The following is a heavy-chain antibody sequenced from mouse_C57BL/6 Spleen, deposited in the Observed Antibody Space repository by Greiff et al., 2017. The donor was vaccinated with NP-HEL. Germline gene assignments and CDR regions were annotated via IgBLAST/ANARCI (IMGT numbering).Heavy chain of an antibody. J-gene: IGHJ2*01. Sequence: VQLQQSGPGLVAPSQSLSITCTVSGFSLTSYAISWVRQPPGKGLEWLGVIWTGGGTNYNSALKSRLSISKDNSKSQVFLKMNSLQTDDTARYYCARSNYYGSSNYFDYWGQGTTLTVSS. CDR1: GFSLTSYA. CDR2: IWTGGGT. CDR3: ARSNYYGSSNYFDY. V-gene: IGHV2-9-1*01. D-gene: IGHD1-1*01.